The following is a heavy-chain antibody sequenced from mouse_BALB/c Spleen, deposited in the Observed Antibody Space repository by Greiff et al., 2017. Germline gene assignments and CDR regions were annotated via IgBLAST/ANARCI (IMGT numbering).Heavy chain of an antibody. Sequence: EVMLVESGGGLVQPGGSLKLSCAASGFTFSSYGMSWVRQTPDKRLELVATINSNGGSTYYPDSVKGRFTISRDNAKNTLYLQMSSLKSEDTAMYYCARRTMIPFDYWGQGTTLTVSS. D-gene: IGHD2-4*01. CDR2: INSNGGST. CDR3: ARRTMIPFDY. J-gene: IGHJ2*01. V-gene: IGHV5-6-3*01. CDR1: GFTFSSYG.